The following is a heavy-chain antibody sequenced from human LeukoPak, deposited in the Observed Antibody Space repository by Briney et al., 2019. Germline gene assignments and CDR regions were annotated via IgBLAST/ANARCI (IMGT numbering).Heavy chain of an antibody. CDR2: ITASGGST. Sequence: GGSLRLSCAASGFTFSSYAMSWVRLTPGKGLEWVSGITASGGSTYYADSVKGRFTISRDNSKNTLYLQMNSLRAEDTAVYHCAKGVLAAYRYNYYYMDVWGKGTTVTISS. J-gene: IGHJ6*03. CDR3: AKGVLAAYRYNYYYMDV. V-gene: IGHV3-23*01. D-gene: IGHD6-25*01. CDR1: GFTFSSYA.